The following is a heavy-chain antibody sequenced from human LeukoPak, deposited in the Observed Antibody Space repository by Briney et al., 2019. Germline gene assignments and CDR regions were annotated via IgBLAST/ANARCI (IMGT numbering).Heavy chain of an antibody. Sequence: SETLSLTCTVPGGSISSGGYYWSWIRQRPGKGLEWIGYIYYSGSTYYNPSLKSRVTLSVDTSKNQFSLKLSSVTAADTAVYYCARAPWTAAGQYFQHWGQGTLVTVSS. CDR2: IYYSGST. CDR1: GGSISSGGYY. J-gene: IGHJ1*01. D-gene: IGHD6-13*01. V-gene: IGHV4-31*03. CDR3: ARAPWTAAGQYFQH.